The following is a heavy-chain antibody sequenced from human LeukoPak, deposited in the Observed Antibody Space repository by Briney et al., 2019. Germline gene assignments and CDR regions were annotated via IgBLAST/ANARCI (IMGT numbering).Heavy chain of an antibody. CDR1: CGPIRSGDYY. J-gene: IGHJ4*02. Sequence: SETLSLTRTVSCGPIRSGDYYWGWIRQPPGKGLGWIGRIYYSGSTYYNPSLKSRVTISVDTSKNQFSLKLTSVTAADTAVYYCARDPDSSGYYFDPYFDYWGQGTLVTVSS. D-gene: IGHD3-22*01. V-gene: IGHV4-39*07. CDR2: IYYSGST. CDR3: ARDPDSSGYYFDPYFDY.